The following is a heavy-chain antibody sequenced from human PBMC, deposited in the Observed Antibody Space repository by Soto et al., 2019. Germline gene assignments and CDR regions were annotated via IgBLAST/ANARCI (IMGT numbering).Heavy chain of an antibody. Sequence: QVQLQESGPGLVKPSGTLSLTCAVSGGSISSSNWWSWVRQPPGKGLEWIGEIYHSGSTNYNPSLKRRLTISVDKSKNQFSQKLSSVTGADTAVYYCARRAARPSDFDYWGQGTLVTVSS. D-gene: IGHD6-6*01. V-gene: IGHV4-4*02. CDR1: GGSISSSNW. J-gene: IGHJ4*02. CDR2: IYHSGST. CDR3: ARRAARPSDFDY.